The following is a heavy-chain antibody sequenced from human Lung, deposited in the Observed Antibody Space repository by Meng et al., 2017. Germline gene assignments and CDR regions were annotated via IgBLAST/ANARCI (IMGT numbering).Heavy chain of an antibody. CDR1: GFYFSNAW. J-gene: IGHJ4*02. V-gene: IGHV3-15*01. D-gene: IGHD3-9*01. Sequence: EVHLVEYAGDLVKPGGSLRLSCAASGFYFSNAWMSWVRQAPGKGLEWVGRIKSNTDGGTTEYAAPVTGRFTISRDDSKSTLNLHLSGLRTDDTGVYYCTWDDKAVSDYWGQGTLVTVSS. CDR2: IKSNTDGGTT. CDR3: TWDDKAVSDY.